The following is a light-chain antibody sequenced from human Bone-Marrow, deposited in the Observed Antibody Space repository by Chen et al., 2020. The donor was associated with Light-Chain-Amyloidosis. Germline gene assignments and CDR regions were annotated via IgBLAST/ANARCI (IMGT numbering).Light chain of an antibody. CDR2: QDS. J-gene: IGLJ2*01. CDR1: KLGAKY. V-gene: IGLV3-1*01. CDR3: QAWDSSVV. Sequence: SSELLQPPSVSVSPGQTASITCSGDKLGAKYACWYQQKPGQSPVLVIYQDSKRPSGIPERFSGSNSGNTATLTISGTQAMDEADYYCQAWDSSVVFGGGTKLTVL.